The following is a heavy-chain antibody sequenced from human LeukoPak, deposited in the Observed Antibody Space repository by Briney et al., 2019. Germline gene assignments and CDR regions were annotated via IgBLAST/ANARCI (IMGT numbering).Heavy chain of an antibody. CDR1: GYKFDDHG. V-gene: IGHV3-20*04. Sequence: GGSLRLSCVGSGYKFDDHGMSWVRQAPGKGLEWVSGLTRNGETTAYADSVRGRFTISRDNAKNSLYLQMHSLRAEDTALYYCAKDRSYISLDIWGQGTMVTVSS. CDR2: LTRNGETT. CDR3: AKDRSYISLDI. D-gene: IGHD3-10*01. J-gene: IGHJ3*02.